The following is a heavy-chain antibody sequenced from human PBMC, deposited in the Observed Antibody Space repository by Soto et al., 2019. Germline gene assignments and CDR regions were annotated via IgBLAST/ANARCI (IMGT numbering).Heavy chain of an antibody. CDR2: ISYDGSNK. J-gene: IGHJ6*02. V-gene: IGHV3-30-3*01. Sequence: QVQLVESGGGVVQPGRSLRLSCAASGFTFSSYAMHWVRQAPGKGLEWVAVISYDGSNKYYADSVKGRFTISRDNSKNTLYLQMNSLRAEDTAAYHCARMASFYCSGGSCYPTYGMDVWGQGTTVTVSS. CDR1: GFTFSSYA. CDR3: ARMASFYCSGGSCYPTYGMDV. D-gene: IGHD2-15*01.